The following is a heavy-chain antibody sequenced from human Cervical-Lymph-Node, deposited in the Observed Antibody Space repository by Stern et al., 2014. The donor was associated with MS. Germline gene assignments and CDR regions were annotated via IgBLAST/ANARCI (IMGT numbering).Heavy chain of an antibody. CDR2: LDWDGDK. Sequence: QITLRESGPALVKPTQTLTLTCTFSGFSLSTTGMCLSWIRQPPGKALEGRALLDWDGDKYYSTALKTRLTISKDTSKNQVVLTMTNMAPLDTATYFCVRAREGYYFDYWGQGIPVTVSS. J-gene: IGHJ4*02. CDR1: GFSLSTTGMC. CDR3: VRAREGYYFDY. V-gene: IGHV2-70*01. D-gene: IGHD2-21*01.